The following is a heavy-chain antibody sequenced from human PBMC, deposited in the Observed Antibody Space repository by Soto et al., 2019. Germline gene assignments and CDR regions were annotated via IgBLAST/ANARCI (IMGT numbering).Heavy chain of an antibody. J-gene: IGHJ6*02. CDR3: ARDPNLRPHVYAMDV. V-gene: IGHV4-30-4*01. Sequence: PSETLSLTCTVPGGSISSGDYYWSWIRQPPGKGLEWLGYLYYTGNTYYNPSLKSRLSMSVDTSKNQFSLRLSSVTAADTAVYYCARDPNLRPHVYAMDVWGQGTTVTVSS. CDR2: LYYTGNT. CDR1: GGSISSGDYY.